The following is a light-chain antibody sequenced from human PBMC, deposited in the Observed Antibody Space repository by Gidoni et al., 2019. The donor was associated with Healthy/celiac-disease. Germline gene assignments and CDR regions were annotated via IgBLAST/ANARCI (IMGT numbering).Light chain of an antibody. Sequence: EIVLTQSPATLSLSPGERATLSCRASQSVSSYLAWYQQKPGQAPRLLIYDASNRATGIPARFSGSGSGTDFTLTISSLEPEDFAVYYCQQRSNGGTFGPXTKVDIK. J-gene: IGKJ3*01. CDR1: QSVSSY. CDR3: QQRSNGGT. V-gene: IGKV3-11*01. CDR2: DAS.